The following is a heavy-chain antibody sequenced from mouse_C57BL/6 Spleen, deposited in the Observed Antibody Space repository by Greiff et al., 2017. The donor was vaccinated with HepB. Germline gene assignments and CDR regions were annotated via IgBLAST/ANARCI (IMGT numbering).Heavy chain of an antibody. Sequence: QVHVKQSGAELARPGASVKMSCKASGYTFTSYTMHWVKQRPGQGLEWIGYINPSSGYTKYNQKFKDKATLTADKSSSTAYMQLSSLTSEDSAVYYCARGGGSSPYYYAMDYWGQGTSVTVSS. CDR3: ARGGGSSPYYYAMDY. J-gene: IGHJ4*01. CDR1: GYTFTSYT. CDR2: INPSSGYT. D-gene: IGHD1-1*01. V-gene: IGHV1-4*01.